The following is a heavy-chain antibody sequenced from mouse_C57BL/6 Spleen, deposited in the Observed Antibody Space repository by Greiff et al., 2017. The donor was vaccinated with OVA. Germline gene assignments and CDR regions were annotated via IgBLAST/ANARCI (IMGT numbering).Heavy chain of an antibody. Sequence: QVQLQQPGAELVRPGSSVKLSCKASGYTFTSYWMDWVKQRPGQGLEWIGNIYPSDSETHYNQKFKDKATLTVDKSSSTAYMQLSSLTSEDSAVYYCARSKLRDYFDYWGQGTTLTVSS. V-gene: IGHV1-61*01. CDR3: ARSKLRDYFDY. D-gene: IGHD3-2*02. CDR2: IYPSDSET. J-gene: IGHJ2*01. CDR1: GYTFTSYW.